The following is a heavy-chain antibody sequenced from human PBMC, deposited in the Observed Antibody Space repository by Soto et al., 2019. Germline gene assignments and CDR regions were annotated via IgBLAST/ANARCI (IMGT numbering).Heavy chain of an antibody. D-gene: IGHD2-2*01. J-gene: IGHJ3*02. V-gene: IGHV3-33*01. Sequence: QVQPVESGGGVVQPGRSLRLSCAASGFTFSSYGMHWVRQAPGKGLEWVAVMWYDGSNKYYADSVKGRFTISRDNSKNTLYLQMNSLRAEDTAVYYCARDRSRYCSSTSCYAYGAFDIWGQGTMVTVSS. CDR3: ARDRSRYCSSTSCYAYGAFDI. CDR2: MWYDGSNK. CDR1: GFTFSSYG.